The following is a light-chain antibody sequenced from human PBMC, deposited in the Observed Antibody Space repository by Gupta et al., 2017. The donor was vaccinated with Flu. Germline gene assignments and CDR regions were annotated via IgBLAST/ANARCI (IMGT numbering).Light chain of an antibody. CDR1: QGINSY. CDR2: AAS. Sequence: GDRVTISCRESQGINSYLAWFQQKPGKAHESLIYAASTLESGVPSRFSGSGSGTDFILTISSLQAEDSATHYCQQYKSYPLTLGGGTKVEIK. V-gene: IGKV1-16*01. J-gene: IGKJ4*01. CDR3: QQYKSYPLT.